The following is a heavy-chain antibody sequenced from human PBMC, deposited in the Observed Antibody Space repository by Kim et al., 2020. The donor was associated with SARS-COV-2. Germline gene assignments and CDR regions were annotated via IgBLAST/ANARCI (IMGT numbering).Heavy chain of an antibody. CDR1: GFTFSDHY. J-gene: IGHJ4*02. Sequence: GGSLRLSCVASGFTFSDHYMDWVRQAPGKGLEWVGRIRNKPNSYTTEYAASVKGRFTISRDDSKNSLYLQMNSLKTEDTALYYCSRDLLFWGQGTLVTVSS. V-gene: IGHV3-72*01. CDR2: IRNKPNSYTT. CDR3: SRDLLF.